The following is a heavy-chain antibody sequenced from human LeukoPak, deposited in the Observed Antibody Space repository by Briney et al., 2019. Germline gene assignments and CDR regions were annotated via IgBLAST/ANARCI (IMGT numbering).Heavy chain of an antibody. V-gene: IGHV1-8*01. CDR3: ARDNGGRAMAYYYYYYMDV. Sequence: ASVKVSCKASGYTFTSYDINWVRQATGQGLEWMGWMNPNSGNTGYAQEFQGRVTMTRNTSISTAYMELSSLRSEDTAVYYCARDNGGRAMAYYYYYYMDVWGKGTTVTISS. D-gene: IGHD2-15*01. J-gene: IGHJ6*03. CDR1: GYTFTSYD. CDR2: MNPNSGNT.